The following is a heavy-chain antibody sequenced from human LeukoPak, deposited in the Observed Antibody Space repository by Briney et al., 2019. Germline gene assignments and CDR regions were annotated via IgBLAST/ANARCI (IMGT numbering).Heavy chain of an antibody. CDR2: IYYSGST. V-gene: IGHV4-59*01. D-gene: IGHD6-6*01. Sequence: SETLSLTCTVSGGSISSYYWSWIRQPPGKGLEWIGYIYYSGSTNYNPSLKSRVTISVDTSKNQFSLKLSSVTAADTAVYYCARVPPLQQLGTYYYHYYGMDVWGQGTTVTVSS. J-gene: IGHJ6*02. CDR3: ARVPPLQQLGTYYYHYYGMDV. CDR1: GGSISSYY.